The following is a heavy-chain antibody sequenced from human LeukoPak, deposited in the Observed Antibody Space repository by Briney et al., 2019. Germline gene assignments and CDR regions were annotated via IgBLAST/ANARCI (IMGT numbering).Heavy chain of an antibody. Sequence: GGSLRLSCAASGFTFSGSAMHWVRQASGKGLEWVGRIRSKANSYATAYAASVEGRSTISRDDSKNTAYLQMNSLKTEDTAVYYCTRGLPYYYDSSGYPLDAFDIWGQGTMVTVSS. CDR3: TRGLPYYYDSSGYPLDAFDI. D-gene: IGHD3-22*01. CDR1: GFTFSGSA. V-gene: IGHV3-73*01. CDR2: IRSKANSYAT. J-gene: IGHJ3*02.